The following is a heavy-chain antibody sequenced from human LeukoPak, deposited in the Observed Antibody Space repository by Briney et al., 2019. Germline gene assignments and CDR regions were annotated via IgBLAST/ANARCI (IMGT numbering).Heavy chain of an antibody. V-gene: IGHV4-34*01. Sequence: PSETLSLTCAVYGGSFSGYYWSWIRQPPGKGLEWIGEINHSGSTNYNPSLKSRVTISVDTSKNQFSLKLSSVTAADTAVYYCARGRVRPGRLAGYCTNGVCRFGYMDVWGKGTTVTVSS. CDR2: INHSGST. J-gene: IGHJ6*03. CDR3: ARGRVRPGRLAGYCTNGVCRFGYMDV. CDR1: GGSFSGYY. D-gene: IGHD2-8*01.